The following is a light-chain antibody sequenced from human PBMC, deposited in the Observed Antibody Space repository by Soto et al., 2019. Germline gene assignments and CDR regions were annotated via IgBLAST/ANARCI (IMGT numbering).Light chain of an antibody. CDR3: QQYGSPPWA. J-gene: IGKJ1*01. Sequence: IVLTQSPGTLSLSPGERAILSCRASQSVGSNFLAWYQQKRGQAPRILIYAASNRASGIPDRFSGSGSGSDFTLTISRLEPEDFAVYYCQQYGSPPWAFGQGTSVEI. CDR1: QSVGSNF. V-gene: IGKV3-20*01. CDR2: AAS.